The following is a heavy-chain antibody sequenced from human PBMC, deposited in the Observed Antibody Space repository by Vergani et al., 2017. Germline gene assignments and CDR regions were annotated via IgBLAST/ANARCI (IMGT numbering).Heavy chain of an antibody. CDR2: IVVGSGNT. D-gene: IGHD3-22*01. V-gene: IGHV1-58*02. CDR1: GFTFTSSA. CDR3: AARDINHYYDSSGYYYFDY. J-gene: IGHJ4*02. Sequence: QMQLVQSGPEVKKPGTSVKVSCKASGFTFTSSAMQWVRQARGQRLEWIGGIVVGSGNTNYAQKFQERVTITRDMSTSTAYMELSSLRSEDTAVYYCAARDINHYYDSSGYYYFDYWGQGTLVTVSS.